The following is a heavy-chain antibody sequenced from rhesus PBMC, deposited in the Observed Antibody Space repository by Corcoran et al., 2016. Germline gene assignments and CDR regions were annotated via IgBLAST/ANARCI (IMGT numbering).Heavy chain of an antibody. D-gene: IGHD2-8*01. CDR3: ARMLGYCSGGVCYGFEY. J-gene: IGHJ4*01. Sequence: QLQLQESGPGLVKPSETLSLTCAVSGGSISSNWWSWIRQPPGEGLEWIGRISGSGWSTSYNPSLKSRVTISTDTSKNQFSPKLSSVTAADTAVYYCARMLGYCSGGVCYGFEYWGQGVLVTVSS. V-gene: IGHV4-173*01. CDR1: GGSISSNW. CDR2: ISGSGWST.